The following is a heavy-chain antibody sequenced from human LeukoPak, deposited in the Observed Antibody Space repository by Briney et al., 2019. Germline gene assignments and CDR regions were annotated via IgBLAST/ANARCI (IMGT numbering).Heavy chain of an antibody. CDR3: AKHMGRELPSWFDP. CDR1: GFTFSSYA. V-gene: IGHV3-30*04. J-gene: IGHJ5*02. D-gene: IGHD1-26*01. CDR2: ISYDGSNK. Sequence: GGSLRLSCAASGFTFSSYAMHWVRQAPGKGLEWVAVISYDGSNKYYADSVKGRFTISRDNSKNTLYLQMNSLRAEDTAVYYCAKHMGRELPSWFDPWGQGTLVTVSS.